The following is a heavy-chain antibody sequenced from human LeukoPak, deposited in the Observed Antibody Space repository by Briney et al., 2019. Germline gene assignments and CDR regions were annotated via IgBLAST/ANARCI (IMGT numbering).Heavy chain of an antibody. CDR1: GGSISSYY. V-gene: IGHV4-59*01. CDR3: ARDQYYDSKGWFDP. Sequence: SETLSLTCTVSGGSISSYYWSWIRQPPGKGLERIGYIYYSGSTNYNPSLKSRVTISVDTSKNQFSLKLSSVTAADTAVYYCARDQYYDSKGWFDPWGQGTLVTVSS. D-gene: IGHD3-22*01. J-gene: IGHJ5*02. CDR2: IYYSGST.